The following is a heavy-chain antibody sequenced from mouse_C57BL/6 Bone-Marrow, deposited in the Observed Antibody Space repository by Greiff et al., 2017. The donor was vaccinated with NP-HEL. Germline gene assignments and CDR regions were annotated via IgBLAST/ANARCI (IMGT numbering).Heavy chain of an antibody. CDR1: GFTFSDYY. CDR3: ARQVGYYYGSTYYYAMDY. V-gene: IGHV5-12*01. Sequence: EVQGVESGGGLVQPGGSLKLSCAASGFTFSDYYMYWVRQTPEKRLEWVAYISNGGGSTYYPDTVKGRFTISRDNAKNTLYLQMSRLKSEDTAMYYCARQVGYYYGSTYYYAMDYWGQGTSVTVSS. CDR2: ISNGGGST. D-gene: IGHD1-1*01. J-gene: IGHJ4*01.